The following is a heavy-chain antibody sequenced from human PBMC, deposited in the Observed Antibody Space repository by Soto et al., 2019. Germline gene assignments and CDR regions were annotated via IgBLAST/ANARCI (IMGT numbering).Heavy chain of an antibody. J-gene: IGHJ4*02. CDR2: ISGSDDST. Sequence: EVQLLESGGGLVQPGESLRLSCAASGFTFSSYAMSWVRQAPGRGLEWVSVISGSDDSTYYADSVKGRFTISSDNSKNTLYLKMNSMRAADTAVYYCAKRRRSSTFDYWGQGTLVTVSS. CDR3: AKRRRSSTFDY. V-gene: IGHV3-23*01. D-gene: IGHD6-6*01. CDR1: GFTFSSYA.